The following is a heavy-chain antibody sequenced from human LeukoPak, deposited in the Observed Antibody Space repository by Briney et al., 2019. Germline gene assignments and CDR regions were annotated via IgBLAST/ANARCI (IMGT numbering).Heavy chain of an antibody. CDR3: ARVRRAKRQNRYYFYYYMDV. V-gene: IGHV3-7*01. J-gene: IGHJ6*03. CDR1: GFTFSSYW. CDR2: IKQDGSEK. Sequence: PGGSLRLSCAASGFTFSSYWMSWVRQAPGKGLEWVANIKQDGSEKYYVDSVKGRFTISRDNAKDSLYLQMNSLRAEDTAVHFRARVRRAKRQNRYYFYYYMDVWGKGTTVTVSS. D-gene: IGHD1-14*01.